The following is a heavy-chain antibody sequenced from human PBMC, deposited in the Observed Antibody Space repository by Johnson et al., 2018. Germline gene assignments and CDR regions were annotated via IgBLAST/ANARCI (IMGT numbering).Heavy chain of an antibody. J-gene: IGHJ4*02. V-gene: IGHV3-66*02. CDR3: ANQKSGPDN. CDR2: LYSSAGT. Sequence: VQLVESGGDLVQPGGSLRLSCAASGFDVSSNYMSWVRQAPGKGLEWISVLYSSAGTFYTDSVKGRFTISRENSKNTLFLQMNSRRLEDTGVYYCANQKSGPDNWGQGTLVTVSS. CDR1: GFDVSSNY. D-gene: IGHD2-8*02.